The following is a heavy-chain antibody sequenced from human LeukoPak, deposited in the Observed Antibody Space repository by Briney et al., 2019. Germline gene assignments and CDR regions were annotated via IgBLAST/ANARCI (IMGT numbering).Heavy chain of an antibody. CDR1: GFTFSSYA. D-gene: IGHD4-17*01. V-gene: IGHV3-30*03. CDR2: ISYDGSNK. Sequence: GGSLRLSCAAPGFTFSSYAMHWVRQAPGKGLEWVAVISYDGSNKYYADSVKGRFTISRDNAKNSLYLQMNSLRAEDTALYYCARDVAHYGDYLDYWGQGTLVTVSS. J-gene: IGHJ4*02. CDR3: ARDVAHYGDYLDY.